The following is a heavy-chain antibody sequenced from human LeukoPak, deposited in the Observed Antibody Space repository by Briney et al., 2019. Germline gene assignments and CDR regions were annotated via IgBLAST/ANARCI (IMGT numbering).Heavy chain of an antibody. CDR3: ARDVRYCSGGSCYPDAFDI. V-gene: IGHV1-69*13. CDR1: VGTFSSYA. Sequence: ASVKVSCKASVGTFSSYAISWVRQAPGQGLEWMGGVIPIFGTANYAQKFQGRVTIIADESTSTAYMELSSLRSEDTAVYYCARDVRYCSGGSCYPDAFDIWGQRTRVTVSS. CDR2: VIPIFGTA. D-gene: IGHD2-15*01. J-gene: IGHJ3*02.